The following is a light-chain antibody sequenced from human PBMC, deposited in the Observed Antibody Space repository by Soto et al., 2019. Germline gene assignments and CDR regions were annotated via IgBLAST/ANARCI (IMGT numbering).Light chain of an antibody. V-gene: IGLV2-14*01. Sequence: QSALPQPASVSGSPGQSITISCTGTSSDIGQYNYVSWYQQHPGKAPKLMIYDVSNRPSGVPNRFSGSKSGNTASLTIAGLQAEDEADYYCTSYTSSATLEVGGGTKLTVL. CDR2: DVS. CDR1: SSDIGQYNY. J-gene: IGLJ2*01. CDR3: TSYTSSATLE.